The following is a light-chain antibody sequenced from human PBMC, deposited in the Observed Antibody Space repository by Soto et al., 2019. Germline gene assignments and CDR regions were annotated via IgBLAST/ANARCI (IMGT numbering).Light chain of an antibody. CDR1: QSVSSK. Sequence: EIVMTQSPATLSVSPGERATLSCRASQSVSSKLAWYQQKPGQGPRLLIYGASTRATGIPARFSGSGSGTEFPLPISSLQSEDFAVYYCQHYSTWLWTFGQGTKGEIK. CDR2: GAS. J-gene: IGKJ1*01. V-gene: IGKV3-15*01. CDR3: QHYSTWLWT.